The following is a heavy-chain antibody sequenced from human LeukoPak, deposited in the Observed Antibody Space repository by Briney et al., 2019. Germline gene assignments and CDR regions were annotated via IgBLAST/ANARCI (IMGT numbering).Heavy chain of an antibody. CDR2: IYYSGST. V-gene: IGHV4-30-4*01. CDR1: GGSISSGDYY. D-gene: IGHD6-13*01. CDR3: ARDEANPIAAAGDWYFDL. Sequence: PSQTLSLTCTVSGGSISSGDYYWSWIRQPPGKGLEWIGYIYYSGSTYYNPSLKSRVTISVDTSKNQFSLKLSSVTAADTAVYYCARDEANPIAAAGDWYFDLWGRGTLVTVS. J-gene: IGHJ2*01.